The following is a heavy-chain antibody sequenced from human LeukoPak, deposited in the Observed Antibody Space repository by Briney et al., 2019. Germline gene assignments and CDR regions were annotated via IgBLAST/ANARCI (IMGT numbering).Heavy chain of an antibody. J-gene: IGHJ3*02. D-gene: IGHD2-21*02. CDR1: GGSISRDY. CDR3: AREGGDHDAFDI. Sequence: SETLSLTCTISGGSISRDYWTWIRQPPGKGLEWIGSIYHSGSTYYNPSLKSRVTISVDTSKNQFSLKLSSVTAADTAVYYCAREGGDHDAFDIWGQGTMVTVSS. V-gene: IGHV4-59*12. CDR2: IYHSGST.